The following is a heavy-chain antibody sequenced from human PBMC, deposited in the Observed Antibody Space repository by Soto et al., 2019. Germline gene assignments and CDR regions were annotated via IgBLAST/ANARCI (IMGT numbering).Heavy chain of an antibody. J-gene: IGHJ4*01. CDR1: GDSISGGYF. V-gene: IGHV4-38-2*01. CDR3: VMLTRVVPSTSLAGKTGHPCGGCAY. Sequence: PSETLSLPCSVSGDSISGGYFWGWIRQPPGKGLEWIGSIFHSGSTYYNPSLNSRVTISVDTSRNQFSLKLSSVTAADTAVYYFVMLTRVVPSTSLAGKTGHPCGGCAYWGHGTQVT. D-gene: IGHD3-16*01. CDR2: IFHSGST.